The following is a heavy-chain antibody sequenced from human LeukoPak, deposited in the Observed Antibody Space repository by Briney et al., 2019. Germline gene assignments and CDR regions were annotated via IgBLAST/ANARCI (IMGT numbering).Heavy chain of an antibody. Sequence: SETLSLTCAVYGGSFSGYYWSWIRQPPGKGLERIGEINHSGSTNYNPSLKSRVTISVDTSKNQFSLKLSSVTAADTAVYYCARLFSPYYYYYMDVWGKGTTVTISS. CDR3: ARLFSPYYYYYMDV. V-gene: IGHV4-34*01. CDR2: INHSGST. CDR1: GGSFSGYY. J-gene: IGHJ6*03.